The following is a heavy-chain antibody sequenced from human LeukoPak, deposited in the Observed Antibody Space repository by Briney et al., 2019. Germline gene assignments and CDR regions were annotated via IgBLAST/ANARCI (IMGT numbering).Heavy chain of an antibody. CDR3: ARELWSESSGWVDY. Sequence: SGTLSLTCTVSGDSITSSHWWSWIRQSPGKGLEWIGNTYHSDYTNYNPSLKGRATISVDKSKNQLSLKVISVTAADTAVYYCARELWSESSGWVDYWGQGTLVTVSS. J-gene: IGHJ4*02. V-gene: IGHV4-4*02. CDR1: GDSITSSHW. D-gene: IGHD6-19*01. CDR2: TYHSDYT.